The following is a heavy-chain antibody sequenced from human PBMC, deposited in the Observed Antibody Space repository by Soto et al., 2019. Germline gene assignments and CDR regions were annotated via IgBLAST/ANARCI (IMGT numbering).Heavy chain of an antibody. J-gene: IGHJ4*02. CDR2: ISGSDGKS. CDR3: AKWSYLDY. D-gene: IGHD3-3*01. V-gene: IGHV3-23*01. CDR1: GFSFASFA. Sequence: GGSLRLSCTTSGFSFASFAMTWVRQAPGKGLEWVATISGSDGKSYYADSVKGRFSISRDTSRNTLYLQMNSLRADDTAIYYCAKWSYLDYWGQGTRVTVSS.